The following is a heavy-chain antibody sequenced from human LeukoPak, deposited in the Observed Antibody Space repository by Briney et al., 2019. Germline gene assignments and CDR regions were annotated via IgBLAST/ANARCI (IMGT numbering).Heavy chain of an antibody. CDR3: ARRNYALDY. CDR1: GGSISSSTYY. Sequence: SETLSLTCTVSGGSISSSTYYWGWIRQPPGKGLEWIGNIYYSGSTYYNPSLKSRVTISVDTSKNQFSLKLSSVTAADTAVYYCARRNYALDYWGQGTLVTVSS. D-gene: IGHD1-7*01. V-gene: IGHV4-39*01. CDR2: IYYSGST. J-gene: IGHJ4*02.